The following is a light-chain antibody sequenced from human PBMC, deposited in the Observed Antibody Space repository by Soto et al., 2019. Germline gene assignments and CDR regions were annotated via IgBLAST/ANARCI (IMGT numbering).Light chain of an antibody. CDR1: QSVDSNS. CDR2: SAS. J-gene: IGKJ4*01. CDR3: QHYGSSSLS. V-gene: IGKV3-20*01. Sequence: EIVLTQSPGTLSLSPGEKTTLSCRASQSVDSNSLAWFQQKPGQAPTLLIYSASTRATGIPDRFSGSGSGTDFTLTISRLEPEDFAVYYCQHYGSSSLSFGGGTKAEIK.